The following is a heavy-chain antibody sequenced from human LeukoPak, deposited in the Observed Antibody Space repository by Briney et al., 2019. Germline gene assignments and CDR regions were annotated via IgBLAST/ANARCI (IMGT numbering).Heavy chain of an antibody. CDR2: IYTSGST. J-gene: IGHJ4*02. D-gene: IGHD6-13*01. V-gene: IGHV4-4*07. CDR3: ARIESSGWYTYYFDY. Sequence: SETLSLTCTVSGGSISSYYWSWIRQPAGKGLEWIGRIYTSGSTNYNPSLKSRVTISVDTSKNQFSLKLSSVTAADTAVYYCARIESSGWYTYYFDYWGQGTLVTVSS. CDR1: GGSISSYY.